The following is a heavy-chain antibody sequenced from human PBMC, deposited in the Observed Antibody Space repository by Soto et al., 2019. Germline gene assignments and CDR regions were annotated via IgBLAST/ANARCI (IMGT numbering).Heavy chain of an antibody. CDR2: ISYSWTT. J-gene: IGHJ4*02. CDR1: GGSISSEGYY. D-gene: IGHD2-2*01. V-gene: IGHV4-30-4*01. Sequence: SETLSLTCTVSGGSISSEGYYWSWIRQPPGKGLEWIAYISYSWTTYYNPSLKSRVSISADTCKNQFSLELKSVTVADTAVYYCGTVRASWYIDYWGQGTLVTVSS. CDR3: GTVRASWYIDY.